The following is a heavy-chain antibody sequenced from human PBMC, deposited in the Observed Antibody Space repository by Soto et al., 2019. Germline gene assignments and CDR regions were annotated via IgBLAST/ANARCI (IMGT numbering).Heavy chain of an antibody. D-gene: IGHD2-8*01. CDR1: GDSVSSNSAA. Sequence: SQTLSLTCAISGDSVSSNSAAWNWIRQSPSRGLKWLGRTYYRSKWYNDYAVSVKSRITINPDTSKNQFSLQLNSVTPEDTAVYYCAREEGYCTNGVCQLHYYYGMDVWGQGTTVTVSS. CDR2: TYYRSKWYN. J-gene: IGHJ6*02. V-gene: IGHV6-1*01. CDR3: AREEGYCTNGVCQLHYYYGMDV.